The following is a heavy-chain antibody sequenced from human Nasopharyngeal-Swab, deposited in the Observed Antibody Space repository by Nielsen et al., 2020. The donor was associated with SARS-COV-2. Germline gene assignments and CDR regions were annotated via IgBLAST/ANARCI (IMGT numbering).Heavy chain of an antibody. CDR2: IYPGDSET. Sequence: GESLKISCKGSGYSFTNYWIGWVRQMPGKGLEWMGIIYPGDSETRYSPSFEGQVTISVAKSISTAYLQWSSLKASDTAMYYCARVQGYCTGGSCSSVFYYFAMDVWGQGTTVTVSS. D-gene: IGHD2-15*01. V-gene: IGHV5-51*01. CDR1: GYSFTNYW. CDR3: ARVQGYCTGGSCSSVFYYFAMDV. J-gene: IGHJ6*02.